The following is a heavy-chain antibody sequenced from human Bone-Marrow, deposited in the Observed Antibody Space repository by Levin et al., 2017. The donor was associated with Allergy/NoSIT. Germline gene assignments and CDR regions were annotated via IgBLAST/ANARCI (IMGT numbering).Heavy chain of an antibody. Sequence: AGGSLRLSCAASGFTFSSYSMNWVRQAPGKGLEWVSSISSSSSYIYYADSVKGRFTISRDNAKNSLYLQMNSLRAEDTAVYYCARGPTSTWIQLWFVDYYYYGMDVWGQGTTVTVSS. D-gene: IGHD5-18*01. CDR3: ARGPTSTWIQLWFVDYYYYGMDV. J-gene: IGHJ6*02. CDR2: ISSSSSYI. CDR1: GFTFSSYS. V-gene: IGHV3-21*01.